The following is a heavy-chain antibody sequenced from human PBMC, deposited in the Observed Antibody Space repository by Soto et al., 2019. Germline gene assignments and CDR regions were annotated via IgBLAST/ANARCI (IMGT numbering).Heavy chain of an antibody. D-gene: IGHD1-1*01. Sequence: QVHLVQSGAEVKKPGASVKVSCKGSGYGFTTYGITWVRQAPGQGLEWMAWLSAHNGNTNYAQKLQGRVTVTRDTSTSTAYMELRSLRSDDTAVYYCERGRYGDYWGQGALVTVSS. CDR2: LSAHNGNT. CDR1: GYGFTTYG. CDR3: ERGRYGDY. J-gene: IGHJ4*02. V-gene: IGHV1-18*01.